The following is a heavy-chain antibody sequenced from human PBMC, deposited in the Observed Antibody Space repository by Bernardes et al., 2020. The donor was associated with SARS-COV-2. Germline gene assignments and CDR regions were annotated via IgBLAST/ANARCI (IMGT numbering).Heavy chain of an antibody. D-gene: IGHD6-13*01. CDR3: ARDMIAAAGTYYYYGMDV. CDR2: ISSSGSTI. Sequence: GGSLRLSCAASGFTFSDYYMSWIRQAPGKGLEWVSYISSSGSTIYYADSVKGRFTISRDNAKNSLYLQMNSLRAEDTAVYYCARDMIAAAGTYYYYGMDVWCQGTTVTVSS. J-gene: IGHJ6*02. CDR1: GFTFSDYY. V-gene: IGHV3-11*01.